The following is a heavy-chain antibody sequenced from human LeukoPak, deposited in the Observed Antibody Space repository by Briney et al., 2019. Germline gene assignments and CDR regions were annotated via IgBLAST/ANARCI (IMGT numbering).Heavy chain of an antibody. CDR1: GFTFSSYS. D-gene: IGHD4-23*01. Sequence: PGGSLRLSCAAPGFTFSSYSMNWVRQARGKGLEWVSSISSSSSYIYYADSVKGRFTISRDNAKNSLYLQMNSLRAEDTAVYYCARGRDDYGGRNWFDPWGQGTLVTVSS. CDR2: ISSSSSYI. CDR3: ARGRDDYGGRNWFDP. V-gene: IGHV3-21*01. J-gene: IGHJ5*02.